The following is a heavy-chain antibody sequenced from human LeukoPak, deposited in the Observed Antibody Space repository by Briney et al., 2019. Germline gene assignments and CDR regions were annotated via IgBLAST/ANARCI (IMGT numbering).Heavy chain of an antibody. J-gene: IGHJ3*02. Sequence: SETLSLTCSVSGGSISTSSYYWGWIRQPPGKGLEWIGSIYYSGSAYYNPSLKSRVTKSVDTSKNQFSLKLSSVTATDTAVYYCARSPSYYSNSSSPGTFDIWGQGTMVSVSS. D-gene: IGHD6-6*01. CDR2: IYYSGSA. V-gene: IGHV4-39*01. CDR1: GGSISTSSYY. CDR3: ARSPSYYSNSSSPGTFDI.